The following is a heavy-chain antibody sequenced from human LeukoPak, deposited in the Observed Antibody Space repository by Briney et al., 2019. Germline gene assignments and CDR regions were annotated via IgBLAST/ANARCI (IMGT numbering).Heavy chain of an antibody. V-gene: IGHV1-2*02. CDR3: ARGMVRGVNNYYYYYMDV. J-gene: IGHJ6*03. Sequence: ASVKVSCKASGYTFTGYYMHWVRQAPGQGLEGMGWINPNSGGTNYAQKFQGRVTMTRDTSISTAYMELSRLRSDDTAVYYCARGMVRGVNNYYYYYMDVWGKGTTVTVSS. CDR2: INPNSGGT. D-gene: IGHD3-10*01. CDR1: GYTFTGYY.